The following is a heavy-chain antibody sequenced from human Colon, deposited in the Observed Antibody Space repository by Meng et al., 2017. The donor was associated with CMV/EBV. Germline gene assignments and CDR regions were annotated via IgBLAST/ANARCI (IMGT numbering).Heavy chain of an antibody. J-gene: IGHJ3*02. CDR3: ATKGATVDGRDTFDI. V-gene: IGHV3-23*01. CDR2: ISGPGGST. D-gene: IGHD4-11*01. Sequence: GESLRLSCTASGFSFYKYAMSWVRQAPGRGLEWVESISGPGGSTSYADSVKCRFTISSENFRNTMYLQMNSLRGEDTAVYYCATKGATVDGRDTFDIWGQGTMVTVSS. CDR1: GFSFYKYA.